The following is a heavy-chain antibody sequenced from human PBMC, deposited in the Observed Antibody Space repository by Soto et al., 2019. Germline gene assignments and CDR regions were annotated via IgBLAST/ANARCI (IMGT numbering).Heavy chain of an antibody. CDR1: GYNFTSYG. D-gene: IGHD6-19*01. J-gene: IGHJ3*02. CDR3: ARDLYYSSGRYFDHDAFDI. CDR2: ISPHNDRT. V-gene: IGHV1-18*01. Sequence: QVQLVQSGADVKKPGASVKVSCKASGYNFTSYGISWVRQAPGQGLEWMGWISPHNDRTKYARRFQDRVTMTTETPTSTVYMERGSLRSDDTAVYYCARDLYYSSGRYFDHDAFDIWGQGTLVTVSS.